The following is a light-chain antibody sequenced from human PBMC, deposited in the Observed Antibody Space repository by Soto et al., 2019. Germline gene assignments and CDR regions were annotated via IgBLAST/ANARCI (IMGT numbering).Light chain of an antibody. Sequence: DIVLTQTPLSSPVTPGQPASISCKSGRSLVHRNGNTYLSWLLQRPGQPPRLLIYKVSNRLSGVPDRFSGSGAGTDFTLNISRVEAEDVGVYYCMQATQFPLTVGGGTKVDIK. V-gene: IGKV2-24*01. J-gene: IGKJ4*01. CDR1: RSLVHRNGNTY. CDR2: KVS. CDR3: MQATQFPLT.